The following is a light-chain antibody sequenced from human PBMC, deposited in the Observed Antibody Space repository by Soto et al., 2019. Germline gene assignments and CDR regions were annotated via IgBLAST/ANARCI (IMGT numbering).Light chain of an antibody. CDR2: DVS. CDR3: QQRTDWPPVYP. Sequence: EIVLTQSPVTLSLSPGDRATLSCRPSQSVSSFLAWYQQKPGQPPRLLIYDVSNRAAGIPARFSGSGSGTDFTLTISSLEPEDFAVYYCQQRTDWPPVYPFGQGTKLEI. V-gene: IGKV3-11*01. J-gene: IGKJ2*01. CDR1: QSVSSF.